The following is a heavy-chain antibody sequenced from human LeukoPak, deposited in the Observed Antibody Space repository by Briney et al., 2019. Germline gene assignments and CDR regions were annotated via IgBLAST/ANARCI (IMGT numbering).Heavy chain of an antibody. V-gene: IGHV1-2*02. CDR2: INPNSGGT. CDR1: GYTVTGNY. D-gene: IGHD3-16*01. CDR3: ARGHLYDAFDI. Sequence: ASVKVSCKASGYTVTGNYMHWVRQAPGQGLEWMGWINPNSGGTNSAQKCQGRVTMTRDTSISTTYMELSGLRSDDTAVYYCARGHLYDAFDIWGQGTMVTVSS. J-gene: IGHJ3*02.